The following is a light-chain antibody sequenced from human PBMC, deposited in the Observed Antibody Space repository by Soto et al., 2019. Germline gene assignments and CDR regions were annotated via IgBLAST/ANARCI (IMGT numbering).Light chain of an antibody. CDR2: YDS. Sequence: SSELTQPPSVSVAPGKTARITCGGNNIGSKSVHWYQQKPGQAPVLVIYYDSDRPSVTPERFSGSKSGNTATLAISRVEAWDEADYYCQVWDASSDHRVVFGGGTKVTVL. CDR1: NIGSKS. J-gene: IGLJ2*01. V-gene: IGLV3-21*04. CDR3: QVWDASSDHRVV.